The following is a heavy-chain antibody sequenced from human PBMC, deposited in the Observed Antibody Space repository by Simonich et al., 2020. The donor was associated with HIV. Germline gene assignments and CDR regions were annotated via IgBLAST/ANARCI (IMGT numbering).Heavy chain of an antibody. CDR3: AKGGGYSDGADAFDL. CDR1: GFSFDDYA. CDR2: IGCNRGSI. Sequence: EVQLVESGGGLVQPGGSLRLSCAASGFSFDDYAMHWVRQTPGKGLGVVQGIGCNRGSIGYADSVKGRFTISRDNAKNSLYLQMNSLSAEDTALSYCAKGGGYSDGADAFDLWGQGTMVTVSS. D-gene: IGHD5-18*01. V-gene: IGHV3-9*01. J-gene: IGHJ3*01.